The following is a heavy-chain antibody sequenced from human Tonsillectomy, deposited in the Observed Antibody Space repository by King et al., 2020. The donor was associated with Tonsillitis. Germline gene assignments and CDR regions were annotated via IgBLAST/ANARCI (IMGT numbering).Heavy chain of an antibody. V-gene: IGHV5-51*01. Sequence: VQLVESGAEVKKPGESLKISCKGSGYSFTSNWIGWVRQMPGKGLEWMGIICPGDSDTRYSPSFQGQVTISADKSISTAYLQWSSLKASDTAMYYCARGLGPARGGYYFDYWGQGTLVTVSS. CDR3: ARGLGPARGGYYFDY. CDR2: ICPGDSDT. CDR1: GYSFTSNW. D-gene: IGHD2-15*01. J-gene: IGHJ4*02.